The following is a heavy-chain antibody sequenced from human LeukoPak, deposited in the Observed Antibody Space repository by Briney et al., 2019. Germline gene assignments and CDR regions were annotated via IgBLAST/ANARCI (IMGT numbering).Heavy chain of an antibody. CDR2: TSYDGSKI. J-gene: IGHJ1*01. CDR3: ARGKMRTLALAEYLQD. V-gene: IGHV3-30*04. CDR1: GFNFNVYA. Sequence: GGSLRLSCEASGFNFNVYAMHWVRQAPGKGLEWVAATSYDGSKIYYSDSVQGRFTISRDNSKNTLFLQMNRLTTDDTAVYYCARGKMRTLALAEYLQDWGQGTLVTVSS.